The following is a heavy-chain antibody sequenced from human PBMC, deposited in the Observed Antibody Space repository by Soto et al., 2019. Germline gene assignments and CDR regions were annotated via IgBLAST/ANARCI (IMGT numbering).Heavy chain of an antibody. CDR3: ARESASAGSQVFDS. V-gene: IGHV3-33*01. CDR2: IWYDGNNK. CDR1: GFTFSSYG. Sequence: QVQLVESGGGVVQPGRSLRLSCAVSGFTFSSYGMHWVRQAPGKGLEWVAVIWYDGNNKEYADSVKGRFTISRDNSKNTLYLQMNSLRAEDTAVYYCARESASAGSQVFDSWGQGTLVTVAS. J-gene: IGHJ4*02.